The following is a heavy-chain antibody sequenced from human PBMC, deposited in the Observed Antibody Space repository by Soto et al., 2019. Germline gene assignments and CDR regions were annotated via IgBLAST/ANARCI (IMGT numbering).Heavy chain of an antibody. V-gene: IGHV3-73*02. CDR2: IRSKANSYAT. Sequence: EVQLVESGGGLVQPGGSLKLSCAASGFTFSGSAMHWVRQASGKGLEWVGRIRSKANSYATAYAASVKGRLTISRDDSKNTAYLQMNSLKTEDTAVYYCTRQVFFGVVIIDYWGQGTLVTVSS. J-gene: IGHJ4*02. CDR1: GFTFSGSA. CDR3: TRQVFFGVVIIDY. D-gene: IGHD3-3*01.